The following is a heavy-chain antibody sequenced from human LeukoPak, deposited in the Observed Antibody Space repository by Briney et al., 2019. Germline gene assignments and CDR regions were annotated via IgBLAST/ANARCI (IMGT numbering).Heavy chain of an antibody. CDR1: GATFSAYY. J-gene: IGHJ4*02. V-gene: IGHV4-34*01. Sequence: PSETLSLTCGVYGATFSAYYWTWIRQPPGKGLEWIGEINHTGSTSYNPSLTSRVTVSGDKSKHQFSLKLTSVTAADTGVYYCASADYDISTGFQKMLDYWGPGSLVVVSS. CDR3: ASADYDISTGFQKMLDY. D-gene: IGHD3-9*01. CDR2: INHTGST.